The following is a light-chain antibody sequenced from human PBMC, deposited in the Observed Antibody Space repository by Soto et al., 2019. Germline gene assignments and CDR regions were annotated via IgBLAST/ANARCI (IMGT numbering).Light chain of an antibody. CDR3: QQYHTYS. CDR2: K. Sequence: DIQMTQSPSTLSASVGDRVIITCRASQSISGWMAWYQQKPGKAPNLLIYKTLKSGVPSRFSGSGSGTEFTLNIGSQQPDDFATYYCQQYHTYSFGQGTTVEIK. CDR1: QSISGW. V-gene: IGKV1-5*03. J-gene: IGKJ1*01.